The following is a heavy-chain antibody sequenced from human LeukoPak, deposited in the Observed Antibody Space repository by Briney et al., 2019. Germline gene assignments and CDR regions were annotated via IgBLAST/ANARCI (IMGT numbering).Heavy chain of an antibody. CDR3: ASSGGIVAMVGGYYYGMDV. Sequence: ASVKVSCKASGYTFPTYGITWVRQAPGQGLEWMGWINAHIGDTHYAQNLQGRVTMTTDTSTRTAYMELRSLTSDDTAVYYCASSGGIVAMVGGYYYGMDVWGQGTTVTVSS. CDR1: GYTFPTYG. V-gene: IGHV1-18*01. D-gene: IGHD5-12*01. CDR2: INAHIGDT. J-gene: IGHJ6*02.